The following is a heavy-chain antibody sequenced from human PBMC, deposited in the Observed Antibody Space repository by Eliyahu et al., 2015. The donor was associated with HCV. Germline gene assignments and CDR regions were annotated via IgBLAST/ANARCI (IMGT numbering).Heavy chain of an antibody. CDR3: VRGGKYDFWSGPNNWFDP. CDR2: IGTAGDT. V-gene: IGHV3-13*01. J-gene: IGHJ5*02. Sequence: EVQLVESGGGLVQPGGSLXTLLXSLWIXXXYXHMHRGPQATGKGLEWVSGIGTAGDTYYLDSVKGRFTISRENAKNSLYLQMNSLRVGDTAVYYCVRGGKYDFWSGPNNWFDPWGQGALVTVSS. CDR1: IXXXYXH. D-gene: IGHD3-3*01.